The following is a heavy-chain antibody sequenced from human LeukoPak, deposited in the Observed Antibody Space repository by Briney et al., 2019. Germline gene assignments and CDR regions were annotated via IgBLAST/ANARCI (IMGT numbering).Heavy chain of an antibody. V-gene: IGHV5-51*01. CDR1: GYSFTTYW. CDR3: AREVTPKEGSLYFDY. Sequence: LGESLKISCKGSGYSFTTYWIGWVRQMPGKGLEWMGIIYPGDSDTRYSPSFQGQVTISADKSISTAYLQWSSLKASDTAMYYCAREVTPKEGSLYFDYWAQGTLVTVSS. D-gene: IGHD4-23*01. CDR2: IYPGDSDT. J-gene: IGHJ4*02.